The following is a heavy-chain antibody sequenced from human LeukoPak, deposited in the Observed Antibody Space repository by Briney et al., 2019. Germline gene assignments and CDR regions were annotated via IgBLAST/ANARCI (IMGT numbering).Heavy chain of an antibody. D-gene: IGHD6-19*01. J-gene: IGHJ4*02. CDR2: ISGSGGST. Sequence: GGSLRLSCAASGFTFSSYAMNWVRQAPGKGLEWVSGISGSGGSTYYADSVKGRFTVSRDNSKNTLYLQMNSLRAEDTAVYYCAAGWPGGDYWGQGTLVTVSS. CDR1: GFTFSSYA. CDR3: AAGWPGGDY. V-gene: IGHV3-23*01.